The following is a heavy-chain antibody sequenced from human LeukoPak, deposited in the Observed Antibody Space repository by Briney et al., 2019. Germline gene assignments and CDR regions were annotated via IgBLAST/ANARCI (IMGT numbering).Heavy chain of an antibody. J-gene: IGHJ4*02. CDR1: GFTFGSYA. V-gene: IGHV3-23*01. Sequence: TGGSLRLSCAASGFTFGSYAMSWVRQAPGKGLEWVSAISGSGGSTYYADSVKGRFTISRDNSKNTLYLQMNSLRAEDTAVYYCAEAAIFGVVITFFDYWGQGTLVTVSS. CDR3: AEAAIFGVVITFFDY. CDR2: ISGSGGST. D-gene: IGHD3-3*01.